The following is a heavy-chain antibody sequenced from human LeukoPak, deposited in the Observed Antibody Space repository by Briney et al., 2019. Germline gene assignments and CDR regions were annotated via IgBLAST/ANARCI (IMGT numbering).Heavy chain of an antibody. CDR3: ATGRQGNY. CDR1: GGSISSTNW. Sequence: SETLSLTCAVSGGSISSTNWWSWARQPPEKGLEWIGEIYHSGSTNYNPSLESRVTMSVDKSKNQFSLKLNSMTAADTAVYYCATGRQGNYWGQGTMVIVSS. J-gene: IGHJ3*01. D-gene: IGHD1-1*01. CDR2: IYHSGST. V-gene: IGHV4-4*02.